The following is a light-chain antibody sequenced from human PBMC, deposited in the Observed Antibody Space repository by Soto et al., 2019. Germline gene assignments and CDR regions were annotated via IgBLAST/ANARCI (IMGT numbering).Light chain of an antibody. CDR1: QSINDW. V-gene: IGKV1-5*01. CDR3: QQFFNYPRT. J-gene: IGKJ1*01. CDR2: DAS. Sequence: DIQMTQYTSTLSASVGDRVTITCRASQSINDWLAWYQQKPGKAPKLLIYDASNLESGVPSRFSGSGFGTEFTLTFSSLQPDDFATYYCQQFFNYPRTFGQGTKVEIK.